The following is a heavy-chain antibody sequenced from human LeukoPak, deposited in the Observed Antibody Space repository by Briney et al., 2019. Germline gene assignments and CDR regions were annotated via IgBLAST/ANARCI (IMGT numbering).Heavy chain of an antibody. V-gene: IGHV1-2*02. Sequence: GASVKVSCKASGYTFTGYYMHWVRQAPGQGLEWMGWINPNSGGTNYTQKFQGRVTMTRDTSIGTDYMELTSLISDDTAIYYCARDPYDGNYYFDYWGQGTLVTVAS. CDR3: ARDPYDGNYYFDY. CDR1: GYTFTGYY. CDR2: INPNSGGT. D-gene: IGHD3-3*01. J-gene: IGHJ4*02.